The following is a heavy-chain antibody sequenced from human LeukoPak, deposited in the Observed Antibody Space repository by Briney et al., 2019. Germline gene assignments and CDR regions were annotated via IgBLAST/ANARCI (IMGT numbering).Heavy chain of an antibody. CDR3: ARDPTPGLDDWGQLLAAGGWFDP. CDR2: INPNSGGT. CDR1: GYTFTGYY. Sequence: GASVKVSCKASGYTFTGYYMHWVRQAPGQGLEWMGWINPNSGGTNYAQKFQGWVTMTRDTSISTAYMELSRLRSDDTAVYYCARDPTPGLDDWGQLLAAGGWFDPWGQGTLVTVSS. J-gene: IGHJ5*02. D-gene: IGHD2-2*01. V-gene: IGHV1-2*04.